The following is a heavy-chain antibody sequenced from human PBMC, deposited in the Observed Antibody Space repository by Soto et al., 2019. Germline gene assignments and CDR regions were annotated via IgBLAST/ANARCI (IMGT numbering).Heavy chain of an antibody. CDR2: INPNSGGT. CDR3: ARDRSSERTGTWDY. Sequence: ASVKVSCKASGYTFTGYYMHWVRQAPGQGLEWMGWINPNSGGTNYAQKFQGWVTMTRDTSISTAYMELSRPRSDDTAVYYCARDRSSERTGTWDYWGQGTLVTVSS. D-gene: IGHD7-27*01. CDR1: GYTFTGYY. J-gene: IGHJ4*02. V-gene: IGHV1-2*04.